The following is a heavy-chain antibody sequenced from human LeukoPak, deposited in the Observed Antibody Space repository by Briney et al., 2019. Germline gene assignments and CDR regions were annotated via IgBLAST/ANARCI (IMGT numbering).Heavy chain of an antibody. J-gene: IGHJ4*02. V-gene: IGHV3-7*01. CDR1: GFTFSSYA. CDR3: AKISNSGNYYYFDY. D-gene: IGHD3-10*01. CDR2: IKKDGSEI. Sequence: GGSLRLSCAASGFTFSSYAMSWVRQAPGKGLEWVANIKKDGSEIYYADSVKGRFTISRDNAKNSLYLQMNSLRAEDTAVYYCAKISNSGNYYYFDYWGQGTLVTVSS.